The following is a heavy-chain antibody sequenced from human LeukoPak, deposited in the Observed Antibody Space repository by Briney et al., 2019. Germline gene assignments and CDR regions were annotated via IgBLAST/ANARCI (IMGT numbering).Heavy chain of an antibody. V-gene: IGHV4-39*01. D-gene: IGHD2-15*01. Sequence: SETLSLTCTVSGGSIGRSSYYWGWIRQPPGKGLEWIGNIYYSGSTNYSPSLKSRVTISIDMSKNQFSLKLSSVTAADTAVFYCARHRCSGGSCYPMNWFDPWGQGTLVTVSS. CDR3: ARHRCSGGSCYPMNWFDP. J-gene: IGHJ5*02. CDR2: IYYSGST. CDR1: GGSIGRSSYY.